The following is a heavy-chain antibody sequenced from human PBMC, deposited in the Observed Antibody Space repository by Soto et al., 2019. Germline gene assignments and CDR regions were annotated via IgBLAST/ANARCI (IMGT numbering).Heavy chain of an antibody. CDR2: ISYDGSNK. D-gene: IGHD3-3*01. V-gene: IGHV3-30-3*01. CDR3: ARAVLRFLEWLLPDY. Sequence: QVQLVESGGGVVQPGRSLRLSCAASGFTFSSYAMHWVRQAPGKGLEWVAVISYDGSNKYYADSVKGRFTISRDNSKNTLYLQMNSLRAEDTAVYYCARAVLRFLEWLLPDYWGQGTLVTVSS. J-gene: IGHJ4*02. CDR1: GFTFSSYA.